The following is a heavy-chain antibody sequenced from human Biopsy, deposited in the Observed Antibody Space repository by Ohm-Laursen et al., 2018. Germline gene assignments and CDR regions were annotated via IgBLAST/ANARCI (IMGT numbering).Heavy chain of an antibody. CDR2: RFHSGSP. CDR3: VRLNRRGNIIFFDY. Sequence: SQTLSLTCAVSGGSITADFWTWIRQTPEERLEWIGYRFHSGSPMYNPSLKSRVTISVDTSKSQFSLTLTSVTAADTAVYYCVRLNRRGNIIFFDYWGRGTLVTVSS. V-gene: IGHV4-59*08. D-gene: IGHD3/OR15-3a*01. J-gene: IGHJ4*02. CDR1: GGSITADF.